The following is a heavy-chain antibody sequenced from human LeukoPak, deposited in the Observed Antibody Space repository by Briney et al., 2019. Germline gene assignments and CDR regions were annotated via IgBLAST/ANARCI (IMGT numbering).Heavy chain of an antibody. J-gene: IGHJ3*02. V-gene: IGHV3-48*01. Sequence: GGSLRLSCAASGFTFSSYSMNWVRQAPGKGLEWVSYISSGSSTIYYADSVKGRFTISRDNAKNSLYLQMNSLRAEGTAVYYCARGVLYSTDAFDIWGQGTMVIVSS. CDR1: GFTFSSYS. CDR2: ISSGSSTI. CDR3: ARGVLYSTDAFDI. D-gene: IGHD5-18*01.